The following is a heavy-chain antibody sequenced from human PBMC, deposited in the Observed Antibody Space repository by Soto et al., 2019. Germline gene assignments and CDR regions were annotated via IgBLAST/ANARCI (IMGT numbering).Heavy chain of an antibody. CDR3: ARQPALYCSGGSCYSFWFDS. CDR1: GGSISSYY. Sequence: SETLSLTCTVSGGSISSYYWSWIRQPPGKGLEWIGYIYYSGSTNYNPSLKSRVTISVDTSKNQFSLKLSSVTAADTAVYYCARQPALYCSGGSCYSFWFDSWGQGTLVTVSS. V-gene: IGHV4-59*08. CDR2: IYYSGST. J-gene: IGHJ5*01. D-gene: IGHD2-15*01.